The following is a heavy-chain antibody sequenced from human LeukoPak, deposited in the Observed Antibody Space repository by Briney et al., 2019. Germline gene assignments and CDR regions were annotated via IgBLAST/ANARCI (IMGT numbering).Heavy chain of an antibody. CDR3: AKDSDYYDSGSYFDY. Sequence: WGSLTLSCAASGFTFSSYAMIWVRQAPGKGLEWVSVISGSGGSTNYADSVKGRFTISRDSSKSTLYLQMNTLRAEDTAVYYCAKDSDYYDSGSYFDYWGQGTLVTVSS. CDR2: ISGSGGST. J-gene: IGHJ4*02. D-gene: IGHD3-10*01. CDR1: GFTFSSYA. V-gene: IGHV3-23*01.